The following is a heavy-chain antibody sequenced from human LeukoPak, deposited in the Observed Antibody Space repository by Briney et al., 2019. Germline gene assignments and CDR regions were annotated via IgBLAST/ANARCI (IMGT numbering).Heavy chain of an antibody. CDR1: GFTFSSYA. CDR3: AKDHRGRYILTGYSADY. Sequence: PGGSLRLSCAASGFTFSSYAMSWVRQAPGKGLEWVSAISGSGGSTYYADSVKGRFTISRDNSKNMLYLQMNSLRAEDTAVYYCAKDHRGRYILTGYSADYWGQGTLVTVSS. D-gene: IGHD3-9*01. J-gene: IGHJ4*02. V-gene: IGHV3-23*01. CDR2: ISGSGGST.